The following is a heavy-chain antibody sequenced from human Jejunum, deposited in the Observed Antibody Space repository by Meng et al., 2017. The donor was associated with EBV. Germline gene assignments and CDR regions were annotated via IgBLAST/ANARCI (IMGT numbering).Heavy chain of an antibody. Sequence: QVQLQESGPGLVKPSGXLSLTCAVSGGSISSSNWWSWVRQPPGKGLEWIGEIYHSGSTNYNPPLKSRVTISEDKSKNQFSLKLSSVTAADTAVYYCARVGAAAGTFDPWGQGTLVTVSS. CDR1: GGSISSSNW. V-gene: IGHV4-4*02. CDR2: IYHSGST. D-gene: IGHD6-13*01. CDR3: ARVGAAAGTFDP. J-gene: IGHJ5*02.